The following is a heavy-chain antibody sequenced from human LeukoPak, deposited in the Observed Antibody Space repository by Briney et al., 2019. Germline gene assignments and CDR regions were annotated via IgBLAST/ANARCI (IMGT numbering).Heavy chain of an antibody. D-gene: IGHD7-27*01. Sequence: GGSLIISCAASGFTVSSNYMTWVRQAPRKGLDWVSVIYSGGSTYYADSVKGRFTISRDNSKNTLYLQMNSLRAEDTAVYYCTRNWGSDNWFDPWGQGTLVTVSS. CDR1: GFTVSSNY. J-gene: IGHJ5*02. CDR2: IYSGGST. V-gene: IGHV3-53*01. CDR3: TRNWGSDNWFDP.